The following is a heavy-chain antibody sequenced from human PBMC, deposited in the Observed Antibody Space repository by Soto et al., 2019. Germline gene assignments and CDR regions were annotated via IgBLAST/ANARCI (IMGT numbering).Heavy chain of an antibody. D-gene: IGHD6-6*01. V-gene: IGHV3-48*03. Sequence: GGSLRLSCAASGFTFSSYEMNWVRQAPGKGLEWVSYISSSGSTIYYADSVKGRFTISRDNAKNSLYLQMNSLRAEDTAVYYCARDYGSSSAFDIWGQGTMVTVSS. CDR3: ARDYGSSSAFDI. CDR2: ISSSGSTI. J-gene: IGHJ3*02. CDR1: GFTFSSYE.